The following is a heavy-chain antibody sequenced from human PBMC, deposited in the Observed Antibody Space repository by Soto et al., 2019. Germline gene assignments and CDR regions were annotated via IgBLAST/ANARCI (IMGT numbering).Heavy chain of an antibody. Sequence: PWGSLRLSCAASGFTFSDYYMSWIRQAPGKGLEWVSYISSSGSTIYYADSVKGRFTISRDNAKNSLYLQMNSLRAEDTAVYYCARPSRVGDPGPFDYWGQGTLVTVSS. J-gene: IGHJ4*02. CDR3: ARPSRVGDPGPFDY. CDR1: GFTFSDYY. D-gene: IGHD3-16*01. CDR2: ISSSGSTI. V-gene: IGHV3-11*01.